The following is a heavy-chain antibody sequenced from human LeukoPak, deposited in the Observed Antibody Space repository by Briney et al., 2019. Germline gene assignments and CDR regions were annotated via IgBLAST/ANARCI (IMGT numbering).Heavy chain of an antibody. Sequence: GSLRLSCAASGFTFNNYGMHWVRQAPGKGLEWVALISYDGSYKYYTESVKGRFTISRDNSKNTLYLQMNSLRAEDTAVYYCAKDAIYDSSGYYKKGYYFDYWGQGTLVTVSS. CDR2: ISYDGSYK. CDR1: GFTFNNYG. D-gene: IGHD3-22*01. V-gene: IGHV3-30*18. CDR3: AKDAIYDSSGYYKKGYYFDY. J-gene: IGHJ4*02.